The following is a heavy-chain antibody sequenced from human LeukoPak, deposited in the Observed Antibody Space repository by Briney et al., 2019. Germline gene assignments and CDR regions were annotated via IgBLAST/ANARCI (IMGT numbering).Heavy chain of an antibody. CDR1: GFVLSDYG. D-gene: IGHD6-6*01. CDR3: ARGSRKTGFDY. V-gene: IGHV3-30*02. CDR2: VRNDGSNE. J-gene: IGHJ4*02. Sequence: PGGSLRLSCAASGFVLSDYGMHWVRQAPGKGLEWVAFVRNDGSNEYYVGSVKGRFTISRDKSKNTLYLEMNSLRAEDTAVYYCARGSRKTGFDYWGQGSLVIVSS.